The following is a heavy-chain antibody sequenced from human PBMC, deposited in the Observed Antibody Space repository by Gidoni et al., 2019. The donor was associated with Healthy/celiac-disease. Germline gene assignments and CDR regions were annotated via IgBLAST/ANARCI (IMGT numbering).Heavy chain of an antibody. CDR3: ARVGGLAAADADY. D-gene: IGHD6-13*01. V-gene: IGHV4-39*07. CDR2: IYYSGST. Sequence: QLQLQESGPGLVKPSETLSLTCTVSGGSISSSSYYWGWIRQPPGKGLEWIGSIYYSGSTYYNPSLKSRVTISVDTSKNQFSLKLSSVTAADTAVYYCARVGGLAAADADYWGQGTLVTVSS. CDR1: GGSISSSSYY. J-gene: IGHJ4*02.